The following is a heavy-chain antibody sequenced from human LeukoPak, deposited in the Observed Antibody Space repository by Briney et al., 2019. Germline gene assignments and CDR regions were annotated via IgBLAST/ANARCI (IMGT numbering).Heavy chain of an antibody. CDR2: IYYSGST. CDR3: ASFGSSWYQEYYYGMDV. Sequence: SETLSLTCTVSGGSISSSSYYWGWIRQPPGKGLEGIVRIYYSGSTYYNPSLKSRFTISLYTSKNQFSLKLSSVPAADTAVYYCASFGSSWYQEYYYGMDVWGQGTTVTVSS. V-gene: IGHV4-39*01. D-gene: IGHD6-13*01. J-gene: IGHJ6*02. CDR1: GGSISSSSYY.